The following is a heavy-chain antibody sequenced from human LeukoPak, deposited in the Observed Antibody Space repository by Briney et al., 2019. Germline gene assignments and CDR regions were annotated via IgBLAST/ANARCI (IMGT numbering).Heavy chain of an antibody. CDR2: ISGSGGST. J-gene: IGHJ4*02. CDR3: AKDPPGIVGATGEDY. D-gene: IGHD1-26*01. CDR1: GFTFDDYG. V-gene: IGHV3-23*01. Sequence: GGSLRLSCAASGFTFDDYGMSWVRQAPGKGLEWVSAISGSGGSTYYADSVKGRFTISRDNSKNTLYLQMNSLRAEDTAVYYCAKDPPGIVGATGEDYWGQGTLVTVSS.